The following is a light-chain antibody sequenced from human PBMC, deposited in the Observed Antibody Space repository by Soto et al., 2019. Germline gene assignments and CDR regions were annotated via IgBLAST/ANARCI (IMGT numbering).Light chain of an antibody. CDR2: AAS. V-gene: IGKV1-39*01. Sequence: DIPMTQSPSSLSASVGDRVTITCRASQSISSYLNWYQQKPRKAPKLLIYAASSLQSGVPSRFSGSGSGTDFTLTISSLQPEDFATYYCQQGYSTPTFGQGTKVEIK. CDR1: QSISSY. J-gene: IGKJ1*01. CDR3: QQGYSTPT.